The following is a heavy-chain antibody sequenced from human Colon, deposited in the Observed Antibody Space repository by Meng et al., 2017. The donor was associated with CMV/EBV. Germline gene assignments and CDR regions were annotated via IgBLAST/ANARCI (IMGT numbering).Heavy chain of an antibody. J-gene: IGHJ5*02. CDR2: ISSSGRTI. CDR1: GFSFNDYS. D-gene: IGHD6-13*01. V-gene: IGHV3-11*01. Sequence: GESLKISCAASGFSFNDYSMSWIRQAPGKGLEWISYISSSGRTIYYADSVRGRFTISRDNARNSLFLQMNTLRADDTAVYYCVRTPAAATGWFDPWGQGPWSPSPQ. CDR3: VRTPAAATGWFDP.